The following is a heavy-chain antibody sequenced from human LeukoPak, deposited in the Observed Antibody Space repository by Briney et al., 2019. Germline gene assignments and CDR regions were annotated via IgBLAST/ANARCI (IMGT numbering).Heavy chain of an antibody. CDR1: GDSVSSNSAA. CDR3: ARDVRRVVGA. J-gene: IGHJ5*02. V-gene: IGHV6-1*01. CDR2: TYYRSKWYN. D-gene: IGHD2-15*01. Sequence: SQSLSLTCAISGDSVSSNSAAWDWIRQSPSRGFEWLGRTYYRSKWYNDYAVSVESRITINPDISKNQFSLQLNSVTPEDTAVYYCARDVRRVVGAWGQGTLVTVSS.